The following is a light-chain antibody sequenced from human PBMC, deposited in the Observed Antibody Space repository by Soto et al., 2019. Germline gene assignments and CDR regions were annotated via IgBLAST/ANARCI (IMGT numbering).Light chain of an antibody. Sequence: QTVVTQPPSASGTPGQRVTISCSGSSSNIGSNTVNWYQQLPGTAPKLLIYSNNQRPSGVLDRFSGSKSGTSASLAISGLQSEDEADYYCAAWDDSLNRAVFGGGTQLTVL. V-gene: IGLV1-44*01. CDR3: AAWDDSLNRAV. CDR1: SSNIGSNT. J-gene: IGLJ7*01. CDR2: SNN.